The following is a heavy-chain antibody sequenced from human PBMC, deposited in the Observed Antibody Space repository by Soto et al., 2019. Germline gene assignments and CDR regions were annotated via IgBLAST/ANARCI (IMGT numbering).Heavy chain of an antibody. Sequence: PSETLSLTCSVSGGSVRSGSYYWSWIRQPPGKGLEWIGYFHYSESTNYNPSLKSRVTISVDTSKNQFSLKLSSVTAADTAVYYCARFSVPATPWYLDDWGQGTLVTVSS. CDR2: FHYSEST. CDR1: GGSVRSGSYY. J-gene: IGHJ4*02. V-gene: IGHV4-61*01. CDR3: ARFSVPATPWYLDD. D-gene: IGHD2-15*01.